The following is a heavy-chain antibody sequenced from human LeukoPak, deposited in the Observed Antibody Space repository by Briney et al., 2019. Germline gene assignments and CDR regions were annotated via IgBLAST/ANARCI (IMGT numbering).Heavy chain of an antibody. CDR2: IKQDGSEK. D-gene: IGHD6-13*01. V-gene: IGHV3-7*01. CDR1: GFTFSSYW. J-gene: IGHJ4*02. Sequence: GGSLRLSCAASGFTFSSYWMSWVRQAPGRGLEWVANIKQDGSEKYYVDSVKGRFTISRDNAKNSLYLQMNSLRAEDTAVYYCARVSLAAAGPFDYWGQGTLVTVSS. CDR3: ARVSLAAAGPFDY.